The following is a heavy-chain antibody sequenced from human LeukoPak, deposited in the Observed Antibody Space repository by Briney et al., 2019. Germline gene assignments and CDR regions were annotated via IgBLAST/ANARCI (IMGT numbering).Heavy chain of an antibody. CDR3: AREIGGNDYGDYGDESFDY. D-gene: IGHD4-17*01. J-gene: IGHJ4*02. V-gene: IGHV3-21*01. CDR1: GFTFRSYS. CDR2: ISISSSYI. Sequence: GGSLRLSCAASGFTFRSYSMNWGRQAPGKGLEWVSSISISSSYIYYADSVKGRFTISRDNAKNSLYLQMNSLRAEDTAVYYCAREIGGNDYGDYGDESFDYWGQGTLVTVSS.